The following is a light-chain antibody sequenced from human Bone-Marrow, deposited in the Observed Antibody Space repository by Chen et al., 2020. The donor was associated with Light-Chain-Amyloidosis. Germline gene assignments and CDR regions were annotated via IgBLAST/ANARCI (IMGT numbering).Light chain of an antibody. CDR1: QSLVDNGDGNTY. Sequence: IVLTQTPLSLPVTPGEPASISCRSSQSLVDNGDGNTYLDWYVQKPGQYPDILFYTLSYRASGVPDRFSGSVSGTHFTLTISRVVAEDFAVYYGMQRIQFTLTFGWSTKVGIK. CDR2: TLS. J-gene: IGKJ4*01. V-gene: IGKV2-40*01. CDR3: MQRIQFTLT.